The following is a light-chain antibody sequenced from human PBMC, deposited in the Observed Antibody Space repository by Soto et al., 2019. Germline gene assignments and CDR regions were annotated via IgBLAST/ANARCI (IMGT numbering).Light chain of an antibody. CDR2: GAS. J-gene: IGKJ2*01. Sequence: EIVMTQSPATLSVSPGERATLSCRASQSISSSNLAWYQQKPGQAPRLLIYGASSRATGIPPSFSGSGSGTEFTLTISSLQSDDFAVYYCQQYNNWPPYTFGQGTKLEIK. V-gene: IGKV3-15*01. CDR3: QQYNNWPPYT. CDR1: QSISSSN.